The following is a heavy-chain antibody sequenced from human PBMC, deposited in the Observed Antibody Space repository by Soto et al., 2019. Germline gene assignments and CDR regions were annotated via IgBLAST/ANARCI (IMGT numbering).Heavy chain of an antibody. V-gene: IGHV1-69*13. Sequence: ASVKVSCKASGGTFRSYAISWVRQAPGQGLEWMGGIIPIFGTANYAQKFQGRVTITADESTSTAYMELSSLRSEDTAVYYCAREYSTSGGFDYWGQGTLVTVSS. J-gene: IGHJ4*02. CDR2: IIPIFGTA. CDR1: GGTFRSYA. CDR3: AREYSTSGGFDY. D-gene: IGHD6-13*01.